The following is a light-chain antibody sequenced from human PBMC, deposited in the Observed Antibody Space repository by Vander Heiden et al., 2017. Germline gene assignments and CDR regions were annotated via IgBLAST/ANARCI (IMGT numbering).Light chain of an antibody. CDR2: GNS. CDR1: SSNIGAGYD. V-gene: IGLV1-40*01. CDR3: QSYDSSMSGRGV. J-gene: IGLJ2*01. Sequence: QSVLTQPPSVSVAPGQRVTISCTGSSSNIGAGYDVHGYQQLPGTAPKLLMFGNSKRPSGVPDRFSGSKSGTSASPAITGLQAEDEADDYCQSYDSSMSGRGVFGGGTKLTVL.